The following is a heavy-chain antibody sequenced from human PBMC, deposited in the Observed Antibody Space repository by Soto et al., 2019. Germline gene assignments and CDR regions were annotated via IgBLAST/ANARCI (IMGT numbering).Heavy chain of an antibody. Sequence: QVQLVQSGAEVKKPGASVKISCEASGYSFTSQYVHWVRQAPGQGLEWMGIINPNGGSTTYAQKCQGGATRTRETPTSTVYRELSRLTSEDTAVYYRARDQGLRPGGGGTEPLDIWGQGTMVTVAS. V-gene: IGHV1-46*03. CDR1: GYSFTSQY. D-gene: IGHD5-12*01. CDR2: INPNGGST. CDR3: ARDQGLRPGGGGTEPLDI. J-gene: IGHJ3*02.